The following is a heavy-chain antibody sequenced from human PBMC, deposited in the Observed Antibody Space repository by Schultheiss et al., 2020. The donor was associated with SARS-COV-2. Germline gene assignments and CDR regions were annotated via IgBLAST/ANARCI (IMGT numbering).Heavy chain of an antibody. CDR1: GFTFSSYG. CDR2: IWYDGSNK. CDR3: ARGRGTTAVTQDAFDI. V-gene: IGHV3-33*01. J-gene: IGHJ3*02. D-gene: IGHD4-23*01. Sequence: GGSLRLSCAASGFTFSSYGMHWVRQAPGKGLEWVAVIWYDGSNKYYADSVKGRFTISRDNSKNTLYLQMNSLRAEDTAVYYCARGRGTTAVTQDAFDIWGQGTMVTVSS.